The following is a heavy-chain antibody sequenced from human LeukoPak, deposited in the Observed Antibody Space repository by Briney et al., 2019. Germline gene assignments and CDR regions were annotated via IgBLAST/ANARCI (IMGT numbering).Heavy chain of an antibody. Sequence: GGSLRLSCAASGFNYSSYTMNWVRQAPGMGLEWLSYISASRDITYYADSVKGRFTISRDNAKNSLYLQMNSLRAEDTAVYYCAKSSTYYYDSSGYYPDYWGQGTLVTVSS. CDR2: ISASRDIT. CDR3: AKSSTYYYDSSGYYPDY. J-gene: IGHJ4*02. CDR1: GFNYSSYT. D-gene: IGHD3-22*01. V-gene: IGHV3-48*01.